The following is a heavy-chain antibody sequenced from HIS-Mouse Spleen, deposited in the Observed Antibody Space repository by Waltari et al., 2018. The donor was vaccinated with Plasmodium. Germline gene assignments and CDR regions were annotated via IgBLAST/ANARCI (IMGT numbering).Heavy chain of an antibody. CDR2: IKQDGSEK. Sequence: VLLVAAGGVLVQPGGSVSCSCAASGVSSGSYWMSWVRQAQGMGLEWVANIKQDGSEKYYVDSVKGRFTISRDNAKNSLYLQMNSLRAEDTAVYYCASSWYCYFDLWGRGTLVTVSS. CDR1: GVSSGSYW. CDR3: ASSWYCYFDL. J-gene: IGHJ2*01. V-gene: IGHV3-7*01. D-gene: IGHD6-13*01.